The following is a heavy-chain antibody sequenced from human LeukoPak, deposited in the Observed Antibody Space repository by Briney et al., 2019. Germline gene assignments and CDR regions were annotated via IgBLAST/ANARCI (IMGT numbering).Heavy chain of an antibody. Sequence: SQTLSLTCTVSGDSISSGDYYWSWIRQPPGKGLEWIGYIYYSGSTYYNPSLKSRVTISVDTSKNQFSLKLSSVTAADTAVYYCAREVVAATRDGVDPWGQGTLVTVSS. D-gene: IGHD2-15*01. CDR1: GDSISSGDYY. CDR3: AREVVAATRDGVDP. CDR2: IYYSGST. J-gene: IGHJ5*02. V-gene: IGHV4-30-4*08.